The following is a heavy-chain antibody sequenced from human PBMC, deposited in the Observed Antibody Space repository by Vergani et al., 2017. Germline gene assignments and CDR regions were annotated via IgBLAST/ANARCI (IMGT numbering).Heavy chain of an antibody. Sequence: QVHLVESGGGVVQPGRSLRLSCVVSGFTSSYYGMHWVRQGPGKGLEWVAGISYDGTQKYYADSVKGRFTISRDNSKSTLYLQMNSLRTEDTAVYYCATKSCGTPGCQIGYFREWGQGTLVTVSS. CDR3: ATKSCGTPGCQIGYFRE. CDR1: GFTSSYYG. J-gene: IGHJ1*01. D-gene: IGHD1-1*01. CDR2: ISYDGTQK. V-gene: IGHV3-30*03.